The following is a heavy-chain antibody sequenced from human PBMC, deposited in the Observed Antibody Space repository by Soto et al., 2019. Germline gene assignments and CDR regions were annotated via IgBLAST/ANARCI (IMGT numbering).Heavy chain of an antibody. V-gene: IGHV1-58*01. Sequence: ASVKVSCKDSGFTFTSSAVQWVRQARGQRLEWIGWIVVGSGNTNYAQKFQERVTITRDMSTSTAYLELSSLRSEDTAVYYCAADRGYSSGFLLDYWGQGTLVTVSS. CDR1: GFTFTSSA. D-gene: IGHD6-19*01. J-gene: IGHJ4*02. CDR3: AADRGYSSGFLLDY. CDR2: IVVGSGNT.